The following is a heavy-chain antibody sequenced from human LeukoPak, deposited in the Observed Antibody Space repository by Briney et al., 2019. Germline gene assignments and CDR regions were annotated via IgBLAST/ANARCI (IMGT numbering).Heavy chain of an antibody. Sequence: GGSLRLSCAASGFTFSSYAMSWVRQAPGKGLEWVSSISPSGGDTYYADSVKGRFTISKDISKHTLYLQMNSLRAEDTAVYYCARRAYNWGAFDIWGQGTMVTVSS. CDR3: ARRAYNWGAFDI. J-gene: IGHJ3*02. CDR2: ISPSGGDT. V-gene: IGHV3-23*01. CDR1: GFTFSSYA. D-gene: IGHD5-24*01.